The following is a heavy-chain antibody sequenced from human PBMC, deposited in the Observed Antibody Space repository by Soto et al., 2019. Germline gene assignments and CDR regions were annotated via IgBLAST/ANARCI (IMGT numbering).Heavy chain of an antibody. CDR2: INPNSGGT. D-gene: IGHD3-10*01. V-gene: IGHV1-2*04. Sequence: QVQLVQSGAEVKKPGASVKVSCKASGYTFTGYYMHWVREAPGQGLEWMGWINPNSGGTNYAQKFQGWVTMTRDTSISTAYMELSRLRSDDTAVYYYAREEGIHGYYYYYGMDVWGQGTTVTVSS. CDR3: AREEGIHGYYYYYGMDV. CDR1: GYTFTGYY. J-gene: IGHJ6*02.